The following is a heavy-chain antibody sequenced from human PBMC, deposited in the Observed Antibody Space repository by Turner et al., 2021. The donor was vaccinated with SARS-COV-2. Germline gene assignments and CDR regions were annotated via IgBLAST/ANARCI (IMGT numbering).Heavy chain of an antibody. Sequence: QVQLVHSGAEVKKPGASVNVSCKVSGYTLTELSMHWVRKAPGKGLEWMGGFDPEGSETIYAQKFQGRVTMTEDTSTDTAYMELSSLSTEDTAVYYCATAPPIAAAGRWFDPWGQGTLVTVSS. CDR3: ATAPPIAAAGRWFDP. V-gene: IGHV1-24*01. CDR2: FDPEGSET. CDR1: GYTLTELS. D-gene: IGHD6-13*01. J-gene: IGHJ5*02.